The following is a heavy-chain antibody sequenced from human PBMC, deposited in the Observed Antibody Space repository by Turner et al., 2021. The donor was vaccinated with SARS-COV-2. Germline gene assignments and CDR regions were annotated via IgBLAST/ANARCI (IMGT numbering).Heavy chain of an antibody. CDR1: GFTFSSDA. D-gene: IGHD3-3*01. V-gene: IGHV3-23*01. Sequence: EVQLLESGGGLVQPGGSLRLSCAASGFTFSSDAMSWVRPAPGKGLEWVSAISGSGGSTYYADSVKGLFTISRDNSKNTLYLQMNSLRAEDTAVYYCAKDRFFGVEQANWFDPWGQGTLVTVSS. CDR2: ISGSGGST. CDR3: AKDRFFGVEQANWFDP. J-gene: IGHJ5*02.